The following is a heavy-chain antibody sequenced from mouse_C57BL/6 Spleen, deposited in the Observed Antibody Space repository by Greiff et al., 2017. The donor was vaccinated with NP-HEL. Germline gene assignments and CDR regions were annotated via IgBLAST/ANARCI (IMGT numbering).Heavy chain of an antibody. J-gene: IGHJ4*01. CDR3: AKRYYYGSMDY. D-gene: IGHD1-1*01. Sequence: VQLQQSGAELVRPGTSVKVSCKASGYAFTNYLIEWVKQRPGQGLEWIGVINPGSGGTNYNEKFKGKATLTADKSSSTAYMQLSSLTSEDSAVYFCAKRYYYGSMDYWGQGTSVTVSS. V-gene: IGHV1-54*01. CDR1: GYAFTNYL. CDR2: INPGSGGT.